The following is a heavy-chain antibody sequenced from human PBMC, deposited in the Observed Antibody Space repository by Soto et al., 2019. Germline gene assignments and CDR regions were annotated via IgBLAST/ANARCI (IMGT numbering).Heavy chain of an antibody. CDR2: INPSGGST. CDR3: ARDLYSYGYRPGIFDY. CDR1: GYTFTSYY. D-gene: IGHD5-18*01. J-gene: IGHJ4*02. V-gene: IGHV1-46*01. Sequence: QVQLVQSGAEVKKPGASVKVSCKASGYTFTSYYMHWVRQAPGQGLEWMGIINPSGGSTSYAQKFQGRVTMTRDTSTSTVYMELSSLRSEDTAVYYCARDLYSYGYRPGIFDYWGQGTLVTVSS.